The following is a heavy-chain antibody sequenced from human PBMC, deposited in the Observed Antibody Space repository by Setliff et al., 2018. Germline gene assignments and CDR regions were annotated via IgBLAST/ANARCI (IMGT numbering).Heavy chain of an antibody. CDR3: ARVCGPAIVVTITGDY. V-gene: IGHV1-18*01. J-gene: IGHJ4*02. CDR1: GYNFITLG. D-gene: IGHD1-20*01. CDR2: ISPYSGKT. Sequence: AAVKVSCKTSGYNFITLGIKWVRQAPGQGLGWVGWISPYSGKTDYAKKFQGRVIMTIDSFTTTAYLELKTLRSEDTAVYYCARVCGPAIVVTITGDYWGQGTQVTV.